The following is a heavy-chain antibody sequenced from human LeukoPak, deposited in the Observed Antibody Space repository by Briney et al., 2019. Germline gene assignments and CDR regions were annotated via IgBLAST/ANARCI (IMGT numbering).Heavy chain of an antibody. CDR1: GYIFTIYW. Sequence: GESLRISCKGSGYIFTIYWISWVRQMPGKGLEWMGRIDPSDSYTNYSPSFQGHVTISADKSISTAYLQWSSLKASDTAMYYCARHGSGSYYYFDYWGQGTLVTVSS. D-gene: IGHD3-10*01. J-gene: IGHJ4*02. CDR2: IDPSDSYT. V-gene: IGHV5-10-1*01. CDR3: ARHGSGSYYYFDY.